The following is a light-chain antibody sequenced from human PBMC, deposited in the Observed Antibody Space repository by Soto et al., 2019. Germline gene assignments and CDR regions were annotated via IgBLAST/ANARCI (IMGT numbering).Light chain of an antibody. V-gene: IGKV3-15*01. CDR2: GAS. CDR3: QQYNNWPPLT. CDR1: QSISSN. Sequence: EIVMTQSPATLSVSPGERATLSCRASQSISSNLAWYQQKPGQAPRLLIYGASTRATGIPARFSGSGSGTDFTLTISSLQSEDFAVCYCQQYNNWPPLTFGGGTKVEIK. J-gene: IGKJ4*01.